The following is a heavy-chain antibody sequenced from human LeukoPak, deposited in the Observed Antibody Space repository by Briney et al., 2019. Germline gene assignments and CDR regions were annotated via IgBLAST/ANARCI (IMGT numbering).Heavy chain of an antibody. J-gene: IGHJ6*02. CDR1: GYTFTGYY. D-gene: IGHD3-22*01. CDR2: INPNSGGT. CDR3: ARDRYDSVNYYGLDV. Sequence: GASVKVSCKASGYTFTGYYMHWVRQAPGQGLEWMGWINPNSGGTNYAQKFQGRVTLTWDTSIGTASMELMRLRSDDTAVYYCARDRYDSVNYYGLDVWGQGTTVTVAS. V-gene: IGHV1-2*02.